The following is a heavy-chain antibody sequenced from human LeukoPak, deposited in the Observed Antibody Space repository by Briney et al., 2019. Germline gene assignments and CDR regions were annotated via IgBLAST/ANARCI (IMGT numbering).Heavy chain of an antibody. D-gene: IGHD6-13*01. CDR3: ARALRSSSWHLYNWFDP. CDR1: GYTFTSYD. V-gene: IGHV1-8*03. J-gene: IGHJ5*02. CDR2: MNPNSGNT. Sequence: GASVKVSCKASGYTFTSYDINGVRQATGQGLEWMGWMNPNSGNTGYAQKFQGRVTITRNTSISTAYMELSSLRSEDTAVYYCARALRSSSWHLYNWFDPWGQGTLVTVSS.